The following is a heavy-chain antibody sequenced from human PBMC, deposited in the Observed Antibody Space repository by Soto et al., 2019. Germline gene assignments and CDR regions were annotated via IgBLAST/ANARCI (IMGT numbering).Heavy chain of an antibody. J-gene: IGHJ5*02. CDR3: AREDIVLLADVGLDP. Sequence: EVQLVESGGGLVQPGGSLRLSCAASGFTFSSYTMNWLRQAPGKGLEWVSYISSSSTTIYYADSVKGRFTISRDNAKNSLYLQMNSLRDVDTAVYYCAREDIVLLADVGLDPWGQGTLVTFSS. V-gene: IGHV3-48*02. CDR2: ISSSSTTI. D-gene: IGHD2-2*01. CDR1: GFTFSSYT.